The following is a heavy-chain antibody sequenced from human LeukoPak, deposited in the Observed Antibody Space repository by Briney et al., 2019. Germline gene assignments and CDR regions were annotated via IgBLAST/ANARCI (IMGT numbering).Heavy chain of an antibody. J-gene: IGHJ4*02. V-gene: IGHV3-21*01. CDR3: ARGDILTGYISSHFDY. D-gene: IGHD3-9*01. CDR2: ISSSSSYV. Sequence: GGSLRLSCAASGFTFSSNSMNWVRQAPGKGLEWVSSISSSSSYVYYADSVKGRFTISRDNAKNSLYLQMTSLRAEDTAVYYCARGDILTGYISSHFDYWGQGALVTVSS. CDR1: GFTFSSNS.